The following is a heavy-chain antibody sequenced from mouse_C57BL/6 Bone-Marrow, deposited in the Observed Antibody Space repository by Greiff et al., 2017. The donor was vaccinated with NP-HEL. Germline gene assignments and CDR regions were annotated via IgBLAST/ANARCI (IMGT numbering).Heavy chain of an antibody. CDR3: LITPARFGY. CDR1: GYTFTSYG. V-gene: IGHV1-81*01. Sequence: QVQLQQSGAELARPGASVKLSCKASGYTFTSYGISWVKQRTGQGLEWIGEIYPRSGNTYYNEKFKGKATLTADKSSGSVYMELRRLTSEDSAFYFSLITPARFGYWGQGTTLTVAS. J-gene: IGHJ2*01. D-gene: IGHD1-1*01. CDR2: IYPRSGNT.